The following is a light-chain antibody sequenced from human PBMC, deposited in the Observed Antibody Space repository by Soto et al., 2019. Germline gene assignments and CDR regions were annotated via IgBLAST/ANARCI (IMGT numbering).Light chain of an antibody. Sequence: QSALTQPRSVSGSPGQSVTISCTGTSSDVGGYNYVSWYQQHPGKAPKLMIYDVSKRPSGVPDRFSGSKSGSTASLTISGLQAEDEADYYCCSYAGSYPWVFGGGTKVTVL. CDR3: CSYAGSYPWV. V-gene: IGLV2-11*01. J-gene: IGLJ3*02. CDR1: SSDVGGYNY. CDR2: DVS.